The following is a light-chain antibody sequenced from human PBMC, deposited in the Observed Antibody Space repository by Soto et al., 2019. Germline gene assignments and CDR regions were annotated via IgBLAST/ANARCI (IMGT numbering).Light chain of an antibody. CDR1: SSNIGSNT. CDR3: AAWDGSLKAVV. J-gene: IGLJ2*01. Sequence: QSVLTQPPSASGTPGQRVTLSCSGSSSNIGSNTVNWYQQFPGTAPKLLMYNNNQRPSGVPDRFSGSKSGTSASLAISGLQSEDEADYYCAAWDGSLKAVVFGGGTKLTVL. V-gene: IGLV1-44*01. CDR2: NNN.